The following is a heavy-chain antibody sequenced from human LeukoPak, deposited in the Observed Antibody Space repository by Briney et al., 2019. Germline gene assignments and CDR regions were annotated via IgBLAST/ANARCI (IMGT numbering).Heavy chain of an antibody. CDR1: GGSISSYY. D-gene: IGHD5-24*01. J-gene: IGHJ4*02. CDR3: ARFVEMATIRD. V-gene: IGHV4-59*01. CDR2: INYSGST. Sequence: PSETLSLTCTVSGGSISSYYWSWIRQPPGKGLEWIGYINYSGSTNYNPSLKSRVTISVDTSKNQFSLKLSSVTAADTAVYYCARFVEMATIRDWGQGTLVTVSS.